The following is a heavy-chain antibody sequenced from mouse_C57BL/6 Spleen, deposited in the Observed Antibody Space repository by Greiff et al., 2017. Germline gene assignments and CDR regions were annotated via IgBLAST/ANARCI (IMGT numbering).Heavy chain of an antibody. Sequence: QVQLQQSGAELVKPGASVKLSCKASGYTFTSYWMQWVKQRPGQGLEWIGEIDPSDSYTNYNQKFKGKATLTVDTSSSTAYMQLSSLTSEDSAVYYCARRGYGYDEGRFDYWGQGTTLTVSS. V-gene: IGHV1-50*01. CDR2: IDPSDSYT. D-gene: IGHD2-2*01. J-gene: IGHJ2*01. CDR1: GYTFTSYW. CDR3: ARRGYGYDEGRFDY.